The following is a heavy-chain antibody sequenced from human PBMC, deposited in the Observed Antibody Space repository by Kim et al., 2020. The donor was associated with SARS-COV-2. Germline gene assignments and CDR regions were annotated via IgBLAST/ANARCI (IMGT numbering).Heavy chain of an antibody. CDR3: AKEGRYYGSGSYYDYYYYGMDV. V-gene: IGHV3-23*03. CDR2: IYSGGSST. D-gene: IGHD3-10*01. J-gene: IGHJ6*02. CDR1: GFTFSSYA. Sequence: GGSLRLSCAASGFTFSSYAMSWVRQAPGKGLEWVSVIYSGGSSTYYADSVKGRFTISRDNSKNTLYLQMNSLRAEDTAVYYCAKEGRYYGSGSYYDYYYYGMDVWGQGTTVTVSS.